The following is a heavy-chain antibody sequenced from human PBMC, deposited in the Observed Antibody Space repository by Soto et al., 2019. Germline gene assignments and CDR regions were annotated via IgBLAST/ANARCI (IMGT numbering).Heavy chain of an antibody. CDR3: ARGGTYWNPQQGFDL. V-gene: IGHV1-18*01. D-gene: IGHD1-1*01. J-gene: IGHJ4*02. CDR1: GYTFTRYG. Sequence: QIQLVQSGGDVKKPGASVKVSCKASGYTFTRYGISWVRQAPGQGLEWMGWISVYNDNTKYAQKVQGRVTMTRDTSTSTVYMELRNLRSDDTAVYYCARGGTYWNPQQGFDLWGQGTPVTVSS. CDR2: ISVYNDNT.